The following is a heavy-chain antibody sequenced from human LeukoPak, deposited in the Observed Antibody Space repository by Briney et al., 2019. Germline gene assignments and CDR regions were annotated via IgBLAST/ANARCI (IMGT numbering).Heavy chain of an antibody. CDR2: IYYSGST. CDR1: GGSISSGGYY. Sequence: PSETLSLTCTVSGGSISSGGYYWSWIRQHPGKGLEWIGYIYYSGSTYYNPSLKSRVTISVVTSKNRFSLKLSSVTAADTAVYYCAREYYYDSSGYYYGLGDWGQGALVTVSS. V-gene: IGHV4-31*03. D-gene: IGHD3-22*01. J-gene: IGHJ4*02. CDR3: AREYYYDSSGYYYGLGD.